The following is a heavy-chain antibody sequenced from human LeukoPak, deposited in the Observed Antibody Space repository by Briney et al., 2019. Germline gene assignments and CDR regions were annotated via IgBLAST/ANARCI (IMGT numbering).Heavy chain of an antibody. CDR1: GFTFSSYA. J-gene: IGHJ5*01. Sequence: GGSLRLSCAASGFTFSSYAVHWVRQAPGKGLEWVAVISYDGSNKYYADSVKGRFTTSRDNSKNTLYLQMNSLRAEDTAVYYSAVIVVVPAAIWFDYWGQGTLVTVSS. CDR2: ISYDGSNK. D-gene: IGHD2-2*02. V-gene: IGHV3-30-3*01. CDR3: AVIVVVPAAIWFDY.